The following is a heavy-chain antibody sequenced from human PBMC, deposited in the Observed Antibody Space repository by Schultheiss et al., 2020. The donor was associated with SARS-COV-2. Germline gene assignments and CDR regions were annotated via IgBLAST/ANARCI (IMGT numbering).Heavy chain of an antibody. CDR3: ARDRDYGDYLDGMDV. D-gene: IGHD4-17*01. Sequence: LSLTCAVYVGSFSGYYWSWIRQPPGKGLEWVSYISSSGSTIYYADSVKGRFTISRDNAKNSLYLQMNSLRAEDTAVYYCARDRDYGDYLDGMDVWGQGTTVTVSS. CDR2: ISSSGSTI. CDR1: VGSFSGYY. V-gene: IGHV3-11*01. J-gene: IGHJ6*02.